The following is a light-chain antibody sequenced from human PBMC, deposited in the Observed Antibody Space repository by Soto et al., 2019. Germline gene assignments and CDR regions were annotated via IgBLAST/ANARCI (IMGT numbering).Light chain of an antibody. CDR1: SSDVGGYNY. J-gene: IGLJ1*01. CDR3: SSYRSRSTLLDV. CDR2: DVS. Sequence: QSALTQPASVSGSPGQSITISCTGTSSDVGGYNYVSWYQQHPGKAPKLMIYDVSNRPSGVSNRFSGSKSGNTASLTISGLQAEDEADYYCSSYRSRSTLLDVFGTGTKVTVL. V-gene: IGLV2-14*01.